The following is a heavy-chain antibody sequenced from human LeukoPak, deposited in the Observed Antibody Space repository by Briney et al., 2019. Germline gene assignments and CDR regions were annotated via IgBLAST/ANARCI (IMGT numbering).Heavy chain of an antibody. Sequence: SGPTLVNPTQTLTLTCTFSGFSLITTGVGVGWIRQPPGKALEWLALIYWNDDKRYRPSLKSRLTITKDTSKNQVVLTMTNMDPVDTATYYCAHHWLVVGYFDYWGQGTLVTVSS. CDR1: GFSLITTGVG. V-gene: IGHV2-5*01. D-gene: IGHD6-19*01. CDR2: IYWNDDK. J-gene: IGHJ4*02. CDR3: AHHWLVVGYFDY.